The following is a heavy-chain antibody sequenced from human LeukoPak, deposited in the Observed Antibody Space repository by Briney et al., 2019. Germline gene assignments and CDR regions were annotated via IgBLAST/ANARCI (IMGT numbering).Heavy chain of an antibody. V-gene: IGHV1-69*04. CDR3: VRQLGSGWFDP. Sequence: SVKVSCKASGGTFSNYGFNWVRQAPGQGLEWMGRIVPIAGIENYAQNFQGRLTIIADESTNTVYMELSSLRSDDSAMYFCVRQLGSGWFDPWGQGTLVTVSS. CDR2: IVPIAGIE. CDR1: GGTFSNYG. J-gene: IGHJ5*02. D-gene: IGHD3-10*01.